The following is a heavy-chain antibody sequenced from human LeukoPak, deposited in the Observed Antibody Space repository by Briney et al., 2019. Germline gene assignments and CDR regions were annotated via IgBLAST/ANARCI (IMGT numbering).Heavy chain of an antibody. Sequence: PGGSLRLSCAASGFTFSSYWMNWVRQPPGKGLEWIGYIYYSGSTNYNPSLKSRVTISVDTSKNQFSLKLSSVTAADTAVYYCARALGYCSGGSCHAHDYWGQGTLVTVSS. CDR2: IYYSGST. D-gene: IGHD2-15*01. J-gene: IGHJ4*02. CDR1: GFTFSSYW. CDR3: ARALGYCSGGSCHAHDY. V-gene: IGHV4-59*01.